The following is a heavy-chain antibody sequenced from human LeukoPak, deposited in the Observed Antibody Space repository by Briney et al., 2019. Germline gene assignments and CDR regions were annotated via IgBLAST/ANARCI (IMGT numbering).Heavy chain of an antibody. CDR3: ARLPGYIDY. V-gene: IGHV4-34*01. CDR1: GGSFSGYY. CDR2: INHSGST. Sequence: SETLSLTCAVYGGSFSGYYWSWIRQPPGKGLEWIGEINHSGSTNYNPSLKSRVTISVDTSKNQFSLKLSSVTAADTAVYYCARLPGYIDYWGQGTLVTVSS. J-gene: IGHJ4*02.